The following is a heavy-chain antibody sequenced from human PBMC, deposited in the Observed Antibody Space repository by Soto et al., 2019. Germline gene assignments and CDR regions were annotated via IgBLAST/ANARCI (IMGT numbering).Heavy chain of an antibody. CDR3: ARARAAAGAYYYYGMDV. Sequence: GASLKISCKGSGYSFTSYWISWVRQMPGKGLEWMGRIDPSDSYTNYSPSFQGHVTISADKSISTAYLQWRSLKASDTAMYYCARARAAAGAYYYYGMDVWGQGTTVTVS. J-gene: IGHJ6*02. CDR1: GYSFTSYW. D-gene: IGHD6-13*01. CDR2: IDPSDSYT. V-gene: IGHV5-10-1*01.